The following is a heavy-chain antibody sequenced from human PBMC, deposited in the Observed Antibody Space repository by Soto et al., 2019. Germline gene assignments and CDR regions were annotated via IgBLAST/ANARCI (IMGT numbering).Heavy chain of an antibody. CDR3: ARARVKWGGSSGHSPAFDI. Sequence: QVQLVQSGAEVKKPGSSVKVSCKASGGTFSSYAISWVRQAPGQGLEWMGGIIPIFGTANYAQKFQGRVTIIADESTSTAYMELSSLGAEDTAVYYCARARVKWGGSSGHSPAFDIWGQGTVVIVSS. V-gene: IGHV1-69*01. D-gene: IGHD3-22*01. CDR2: IIPIFGTA. J-gene: IGHJ3*02. CDR1: GGTFSSYA.